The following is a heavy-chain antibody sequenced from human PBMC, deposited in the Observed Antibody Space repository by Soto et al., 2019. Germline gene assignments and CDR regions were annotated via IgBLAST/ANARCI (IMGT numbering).Heavy chain of an antibody. D-gene: IGHD2-15*01. Sequence: EVQLVESGGGLVQPGGSLRLYCEASGFTFSNYWMYWVRQAPGKGLVWVSRINSDGSVSSYADSVKGRLTISRDNVKNSLYLQMDSLRAEATAVYYCARGDCVGGTCYSLAGSFYYYMDVWGKGTTVTVFS. V-gene: IGHV3-74*01. CDR3: ARGDCVGGTCYSLAGSFYYYMDV. CDR2: INSDGSVS. CDR1: GFTFSNYW. J-gene: IGHJ6*03.